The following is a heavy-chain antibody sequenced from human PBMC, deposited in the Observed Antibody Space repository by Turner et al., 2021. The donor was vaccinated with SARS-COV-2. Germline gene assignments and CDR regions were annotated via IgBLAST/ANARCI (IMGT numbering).Heavy chain of an antibody. CDR3: ARLSAAALDP. CDR1: GFSITTYY. CDR2: ISHRGTT. Sequence: QVQLQESGPGLVKPSETLSLTCSVSGFSITTYYWSWIRQPPGKGLEYIGYISHRGTTHYDPSLRGRVTISIDMSKNQFSLQLNSVTAADTAVYYCARLSAAALDPWGQGTVVTVFS. D-gene: IGHD6-13*01. J-gene: IGHJ5*02. V-gene: IGHV4-59*08.